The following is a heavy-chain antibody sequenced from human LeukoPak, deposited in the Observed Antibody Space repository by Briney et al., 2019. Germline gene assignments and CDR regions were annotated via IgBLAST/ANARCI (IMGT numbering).Heavy chain of an antibody. CDR3: ATGVVAATPPYYYGMDV. D-gene: IGHD2-15*01. Sequence: GSLRLSCAASGFTFSDYYMSWIRQAPGKGLEWVSYISSSGSTIYYADSVKGRFTISRDNAKNSLYLQMNSLRAEDTAVYYCATGVVAATPPYYYGMDVWGQGTTVTVSS. CDR2: ISSSGSTI. CDR1: GFTFSDYY. V-gene: IGHV3-11*01. J-gene: IGHJ6*02.